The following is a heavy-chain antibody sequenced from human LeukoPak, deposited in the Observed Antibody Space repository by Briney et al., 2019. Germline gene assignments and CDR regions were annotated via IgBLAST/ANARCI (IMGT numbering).Heavy chain of an antibody. Sequence: ASVKVSCKASGYTFTSYGISWVRQAPGQGLEWMGWINPNSGGTNYAQKLQGRVTMTTDTSTSTAYMELRSLRSDDTAVYYCARDLVRSEHLVEWELGGFWFDPWGQGTLVTVSS. CDR1: GYTFTSYG. V-gene: IGHV1-18*01. J-gene: IGHJ5*02. CDR3: ARDLVRSEHLVEWELGGFWFDP. D-gene: IGHD1-26*01. CDR2: INPNSGGT.